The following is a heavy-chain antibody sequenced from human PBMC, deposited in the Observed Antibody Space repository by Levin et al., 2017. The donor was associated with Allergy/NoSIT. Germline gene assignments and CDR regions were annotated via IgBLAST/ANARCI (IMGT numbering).Heavy chain of an antibody. V-gene: IGHV3-15*01. CDR1: GFTFSNTW. D-gene: IGHD5-18*01. Sequence: SGGSLRLSCEVSGFTFSNTWMIWVRQAPGKGLEWVGRIKSKTDGGTIDYAAPVKGRFTISRDDAKNTMYLQMNNLKTEDTAVYYCTTPPSYGLDYWGQGTLVTVSS. J-gene: IGHJ4*02. CDR3: TTPPSYGLDY. CDR2: IKSKTDGGTI.